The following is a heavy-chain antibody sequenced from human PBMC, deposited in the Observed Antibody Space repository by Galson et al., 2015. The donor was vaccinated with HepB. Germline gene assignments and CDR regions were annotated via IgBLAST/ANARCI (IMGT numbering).Heavy chain of an antibody. Sequence: LSLTCTVSGGSISGYHWNWIRQSAGKGLEWIGRVYTSGSTNYSPSFKTRVTMSIDTSKDQFSLKLSSVTAADTAIYYCARGGRFIVTVVERFHWYFDLWGRGTPVAVSS. D-gene: IGHD3-22*01. CDR3: ARGGRFIVTVVERFHWYFDL. V-gene: IGHV4-4*07. CDR2: VYTSGST. J-gene: IGHJ2*01. CDR1: GGSISGYH.